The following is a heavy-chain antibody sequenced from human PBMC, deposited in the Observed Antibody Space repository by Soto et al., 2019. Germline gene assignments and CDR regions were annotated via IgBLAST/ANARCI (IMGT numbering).Heavy chain of an antibody. Sequence: GGSLRLSCAASRFTFSDYYMSWIRQAPGKGLEWVSYISSSSSYTNYADSVKGRFTISRDNAKNSLYLQMNSLRAEDTAVYYCARDLAGEVPCGMDVWGQGTTVTVSS. CDR1: RFTFSDYY. V-gene: IGHV3-11*06. CDR3: ARDLAGEVPCGMDV. J-gene: IGHJ6*02. D-gene: IGHD6-13*01. CDR2: ISSSSSYT.